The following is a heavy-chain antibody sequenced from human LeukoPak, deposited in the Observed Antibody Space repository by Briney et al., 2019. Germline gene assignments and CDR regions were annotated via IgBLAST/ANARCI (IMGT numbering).Heavy chain of an antibody. V-gene: IGHV3-7*01. Sequence: GGSLRLSCAGSGFTFSGNWMTWVRQAPGKWLEWVANINRDGSEKYYVDSVKGRFTISRDNVKNSLYLQMNSLRAEDTAVYYCARGDATPAHYFYYFYMDVWGKGTTVTVSS. CDR2: INRDGSEK. CDR1: GFTFSGNW. J-gene: IGHJ6*03. CDR3: ARGDATPAHYFYYFYMDV.